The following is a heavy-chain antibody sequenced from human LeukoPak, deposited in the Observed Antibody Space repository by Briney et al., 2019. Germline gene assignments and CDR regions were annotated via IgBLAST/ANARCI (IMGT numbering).Heavy chain of an antibody. CDR3: ARGTRYCSGDSCQNWFDP. CDR1: GGSISSYY. V-gene: IGHV4-4*07. CDR2: ISTSGNT. J-gene: IGHJ5*02. Sequence: SETLSLTCTVSGGSISSYYWTWIRQPAGKGLEWIGRISTSGNTYYNPSLKSRFTMSVDTSKNQFSLKLSSVPAADTAVYYCARGTRYCSGDSCQNWFDPWGQGTLVTVSS. D-gene: IGHD2-15*01.